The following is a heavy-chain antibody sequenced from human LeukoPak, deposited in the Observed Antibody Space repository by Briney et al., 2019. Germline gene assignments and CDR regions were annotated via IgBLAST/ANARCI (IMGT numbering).Heavy chain of an antibody. J-gene: IGHJ6*03. Sequence: SETLSLTCTVSGGSISSYYGSWLRQPPGKGLEWIGYIYTSGSTNYNPSLKSRVTISVDTSKNQFSLKLSSVTAADTAVYYCARGVFYYYYMDVWGKGTTVTVSS. V-gene: IGHV4-4*09. CDR2: IYTSGST. CDR3: ARGVFYYYYMDV. D-gene: IGHD3-10*01. CDR1: GGSISSYY.